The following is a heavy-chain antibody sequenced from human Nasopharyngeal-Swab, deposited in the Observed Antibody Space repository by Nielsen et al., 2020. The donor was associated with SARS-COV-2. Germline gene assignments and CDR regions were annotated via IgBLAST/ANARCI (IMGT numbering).Heavy chain of an antibody. J-gene: IGHJ4*02. CDR2: VNEDGSRT. CDR1: GVIFSKYW. CDR3: VKHQGSSSDQ. Sequence: GGSLRLSRVASGVIFSKYWMHWVRQAPGKGLVWVSRVNEDGSRTDYADSVKGRFTISRDNAKNTLYLQMNSLRVEDTAVYYCVKHQGSSSDQWGQGTLVTVSS. V-gene: IGHV3-74*01.